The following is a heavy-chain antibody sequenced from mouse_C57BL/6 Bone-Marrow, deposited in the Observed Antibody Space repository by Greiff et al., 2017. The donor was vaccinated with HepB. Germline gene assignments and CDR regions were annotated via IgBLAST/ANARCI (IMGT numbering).Heavy chain of an antibody. Sequence: EVMLVESGGGLVKPGGSLKLSCAASGFTFSDYGMHWVRQAPEKGLEWVAYISSGSSTIYYADTVKGRFTISRDNSKNTLFLQMTSLGSEDTAMYYCAGSYGRFDYWGQGTTLTVSS. J-gene: IGHJ2*01. D-gene: IGHD1-2*01. CDR3: AGSYGRFDY. CDR2: ISSGSSTI. CDR1: GFTFSDYG. V-gene: IGHV5-17*01.